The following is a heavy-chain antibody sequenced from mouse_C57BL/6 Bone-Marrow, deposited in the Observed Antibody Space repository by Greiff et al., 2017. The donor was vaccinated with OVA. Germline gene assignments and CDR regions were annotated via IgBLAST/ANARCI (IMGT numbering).Heavy chain of an antibody. V-gene: IGHV1-69*01. D-gene: IGHD1-1*01. CDR3: ARDYCGSSYLYYYAMDS. J-gene: IGHJ4*01. CDR2: IDPSVSYT. Sequence: VQLQQPGAELVMPGAPVKLSCRTSGNTFTSSWMHWVNTGPGQGLEWIGEIDPSVSYTNYNKRFKGKSTLTVDKSTSAAYMQLSSLTSEDSAVYYCARDYCGSSYLYYYAMDSWGQGTSVTVSS. CDR1: GNTFTSSW.